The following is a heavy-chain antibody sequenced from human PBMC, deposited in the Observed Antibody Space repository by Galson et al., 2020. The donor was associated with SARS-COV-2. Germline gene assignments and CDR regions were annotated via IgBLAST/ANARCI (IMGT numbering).Heavy chain of an antibody. J-gene: IGHJ6*02. CDR1: GFTFSWYC. Sequence: GESLKISCAASGFTFSWYCMSWVRQAPGKGLEWVANINQDGSEKYYVDSVKGRSTISRDNAKKSLYLEMYSLRAEDSAVYYCARDLRGADIEEDGLDVWGQGTTVTVSS. CDR3: ARDLRGADIEEDGLDV. D-gene: IGHD2-15*01. V-gene: IGHV3-7*04. CDR2: INQDGSEK.